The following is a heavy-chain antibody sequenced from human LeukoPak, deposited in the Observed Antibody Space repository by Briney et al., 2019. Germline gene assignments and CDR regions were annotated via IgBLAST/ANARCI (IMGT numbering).Heavy chain of an antibody. CDR2: INPNSGGT. CDR3: ARVKTMIIVVSLFDY. V-gene: IGHV1-2*02. CDR1: GYTFTGYY. D-gene: IGHD3-22*01. J-gene: IGHJ4*02. Sequence: GASVKVSCKASGYTFTGYYMHWVRRAPGQGLEWMGWINPNSGGTNYAQQFQGRLTMTRDTSISTAYMELSRLRSDDTAVYYCARVKTMIIVVSLFDYWGQGTLVTVSS.